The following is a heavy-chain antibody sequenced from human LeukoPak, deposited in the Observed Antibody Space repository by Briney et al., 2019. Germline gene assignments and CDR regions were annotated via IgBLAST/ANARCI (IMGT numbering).Heavy chain of an antibody. D-gene: IGHD1-26*01. CDR1: GFTFSDYY. CDR2: ISSSGSTI. J-gene: IGHJ6*02. Sequence: GGSLRLSCAASGFTFSDYYMSWIRQAPGKGLEWVSYISSSGSTIYYADSVKGRFTISRDNAKNSLYLQMNSLRAEVTAVYYCARDLVGAPKNCYYYGLDVWGQGTTVTVSS. CDR3: ARDLVGAPKNCYYYGLDV. V-gene: IGHV3-11*01.